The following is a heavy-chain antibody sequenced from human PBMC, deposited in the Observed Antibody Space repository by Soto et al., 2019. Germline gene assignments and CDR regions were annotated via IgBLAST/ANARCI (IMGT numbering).Heavy chain of an antibody. J-gene: IGHJ4*02. V-gene: IGHV3-33*01. CDR2: IWYDGSSK. D-gene: IGHD1-7*01. CDR1: GSIFSGYG. CDR3: ARGGIGGTFFRGCCGY. Sequence: QKHLVESGGGVVQPGGSLRLSCVASGSIFSGYGMHWVRQAPGKGLEWVAVIWYDGSSKYYADSVKGRFTISRDNSKKLLYLQRGSWGAEDTAVYYCARGGIGGTFFRGCCGYWGQGTLVTVSS.